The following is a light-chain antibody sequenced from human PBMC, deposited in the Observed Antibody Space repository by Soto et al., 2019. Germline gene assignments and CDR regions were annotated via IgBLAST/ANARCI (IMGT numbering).Light chain of an antibody. CDR2: GAS. J-gene: IGKJ1*01. V-gene: IGKV3-20*01. CDR1: QSISSNY. Sequence: EIVLTQSPGTLSLFPGERATLSCRASQSISSNYIAWYQHKPGRAPRLLIYGASNRVTCIPDRFIGSGSGTDFTLTISRLEPEDFAVYYCQQYAASPRTFGQGTQVEIK. CDR3: QQYAASPRT.